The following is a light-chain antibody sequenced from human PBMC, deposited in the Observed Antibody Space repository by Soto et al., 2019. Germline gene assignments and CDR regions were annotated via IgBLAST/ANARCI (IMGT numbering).Light chain of an antibody. CDR1: QSVRSS. CDR3: QQYNNWPPIT. CDR2: DAS. Sequence: EIVMTQSPATLSVSPGERATRSCRASQSVRSSLAWYHQKPGQAPRLLIYDASTRATGIPARFSGSGSATEFTLTISSLQSEDFAVYYCQQYNNWPPITFGQGTRLEIK. J-gene: IGKJ5*01. V-gene: IGKV3-15*01.